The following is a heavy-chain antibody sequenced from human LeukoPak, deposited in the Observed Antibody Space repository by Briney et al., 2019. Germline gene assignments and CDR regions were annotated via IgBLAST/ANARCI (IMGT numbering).Heavy chain of an antibody. J-gene: IGHJ4*02. V-gene: IGHV4-59*08. D-gene: IGHD1-26*01. CDR3: AKSGGSGLIDY. CDR2: IYYSGST. CDR1: GGSVSSYY. Sequence: SETLSLTCTVSGGSVSSYYWSWIRQPPGKGLEWIGYIYYSGSTNYNPSLKSRVTISVDTSKNQFSLNLSSVTAADTAVYYCAKSGGSGLIDYWGQGTLVTVSS.